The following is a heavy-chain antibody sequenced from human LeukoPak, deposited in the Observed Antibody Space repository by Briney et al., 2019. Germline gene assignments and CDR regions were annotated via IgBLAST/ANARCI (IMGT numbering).Heavy chain of an antibody. J-gene: IGHJ6*03. CDR1: GGSISSSSYY. CDR2: IYYSGST. CDR3: AREITYCSSTSCYYYYMDV. Sequence: SETLSLTCTVSGGSISSSSYYWGWIRQPPGKGLEWIGSIYYSGSTYYNPSLKSRVTISVDTSKNQFSLKLSSVTAADTAVYYCAREITYCSSTSCYYYYMDVWGKGTTVTVSS. D-gene: IGHD2-2*01. V-gene: IGHV4-39*07.